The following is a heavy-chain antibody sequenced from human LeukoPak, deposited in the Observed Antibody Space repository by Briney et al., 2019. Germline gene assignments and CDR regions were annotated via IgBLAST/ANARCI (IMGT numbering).Heavy chain of an antibody. J-gene: IGHJ4*02. Sequence: ASVKVSCKASGGTFSSYAISWVRRAPGQGLEWMGWINPNNGGTNYAQTFQGRVTMTRDTSISTASMELSRLRSDDSAVYFCARYSNSGGDYWGQGSLVTVSS. V-gene: IGHV1-2*02. CDR2: INPNNGGT. D-gene: IGHD7-27*01. CDR1: GGTFSSYA. CDR3: ARYSNSGGDY.